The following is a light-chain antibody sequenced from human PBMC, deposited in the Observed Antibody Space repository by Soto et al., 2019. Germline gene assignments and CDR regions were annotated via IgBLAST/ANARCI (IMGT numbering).Light chain of an antibody. CDR3: QQYGSSPRVT. CDR2: GAS. J-gene: IGKJ5*01. Sequence: EIVMTQSPVTLSVSPGERATLSCRASQSVRTNLAWYQHKPGQSPRLLIYGASNRATGFPDRFSGSGSGTDFTLTISRLEPEGFAVYYCQQYGSSPRVTFGQGTRLEIK. V-gene: IGKV3-20*01. CDR1: QSVRTN.